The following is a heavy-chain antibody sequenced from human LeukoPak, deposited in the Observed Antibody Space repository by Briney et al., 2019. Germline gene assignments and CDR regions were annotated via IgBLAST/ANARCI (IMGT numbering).Heavy chain of an antibody. CDR3: ARAYPGWGAFDV. Sequence: GGSLRLSCAASGFPFSDYYMSWIRQAPGKGLEWVSYISSSSSYTNYADSVKGRFTISRDNAKNSLYLQMNSLRAEDTAVYYCARAYPGWGAFDVWGQGTMVTVSS. V-gene: IGHV3-11*06. D-gene: IGHD1-26*01. J-gene: IGHJ3*01. CDR1: GFPFSDYY. CDR2: ISSSSSYT.